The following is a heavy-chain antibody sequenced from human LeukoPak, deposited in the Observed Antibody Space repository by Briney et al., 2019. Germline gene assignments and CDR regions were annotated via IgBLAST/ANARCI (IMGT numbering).Heavy chain of an antibody. CDR1: GFTFSSYA. CDR2: ISGSGGST. V-gene: IGHV3-23*01. Sequence: GGSLRLSCAASGFTFSSYAMSWVRQAPGRGLEWVSAISGSGGSTYYADCVKGRFTISRDNSKNTLYLQMNSLRAEDTAVCYCAKDSKKVRMYYFDYWGQGTLVTVSS. D-gene: IGHD3-10*01. J-gene: IGHJ4*02. CDR3: AKDSKKVRMYYFDY.